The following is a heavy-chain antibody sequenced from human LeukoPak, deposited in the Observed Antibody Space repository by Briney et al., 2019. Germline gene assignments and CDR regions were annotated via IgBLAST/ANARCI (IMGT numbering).Heavy chain of an antibody. CDR2: IYSGGST. J-gene: IGHJ4*02. D-gene: IGHD4-11*01. Sequence: GGSLRLSCATSGFTFSDYAMPWVRQAPGKGLEWVSVIYSGGSTYYADSVKGRFTISRHNSENTLYLQMNSLRAEDTAVYYCARGMTNPFDYWGQGTLVTVSS. CDR1: GFTFSDYA. V-gene: IGHV3-53*04. CDR3: ARGMTNPFDY.